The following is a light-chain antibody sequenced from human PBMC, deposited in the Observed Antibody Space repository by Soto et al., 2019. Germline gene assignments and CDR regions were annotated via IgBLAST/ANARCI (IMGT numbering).Light chain of an antibody. J-gene: IGKJ1*01. CDR2: SAS. V-gene: IGKV1-27*01. CDR3: QKFNSSPWT. Sequence: DIQMTQSPSSLPASVGDRVTISCRASQDISNYVVWYHQRPGQAPKLLIYSASTLHSGVASRFSGSGSGTDFTLTISSLQPEDVGTYYCQKFNSSPWTFGQGTRV. CDR1: QDISNY.